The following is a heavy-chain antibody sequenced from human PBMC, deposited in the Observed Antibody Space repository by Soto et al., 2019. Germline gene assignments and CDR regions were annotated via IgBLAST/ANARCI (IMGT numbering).Heavy chain of an antibody. V-gene: IGHV3-7*01. CDR1: GFSFSEYW. J-gene: IGHJ6*03. D-gene: IGHD3-10*01. Sequence: EVQLVESGGGLVQPGGSLRLSCAASGFSFSEYWMNWVRQAPGKGPEWVTNIKQDGSDISYVDSVRGRFTTSRDNAKKSLFLQMNSLRVEDTAVYYCARVGRSSAYFYYYMDVWGKGTTVTVSS. CDR3: ARVGRSSAYFYYYMDV. CDR2: IKQDGSDI.